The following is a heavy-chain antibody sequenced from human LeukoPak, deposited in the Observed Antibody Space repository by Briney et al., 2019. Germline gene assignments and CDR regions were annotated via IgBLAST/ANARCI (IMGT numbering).Heavy chain of an antibody. Sequence: PGGSLGLSCAASGFTFSDYYMSWIRQAPGKGLEWVSYISSSGSTIYYADSVKGRFTISRANAKNSLYLQMNSLRAEDTAVYYCAGTYYYGSGIYDFWGQGTLVTVSS. J-gene: IGHJ4*02. CDR1: GFTFSDYY. D-gene: IGHD3-10*01. V-gene: IGHV3-11*04. CDR2: ISSSGSTI. CDR3: AGTYYYGSGIYDF.